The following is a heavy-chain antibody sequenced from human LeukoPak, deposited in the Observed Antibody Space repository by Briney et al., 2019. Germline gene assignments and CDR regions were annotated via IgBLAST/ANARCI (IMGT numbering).Heavy chain of an antibody. CDR2: INHSGST. J-gene: IGHJ4*02. CDR1: GGSISSYY. Sequence: SETLSLTCTVSGGSISSYYWSWIRQPPGKGLEWIGEINHSGSTNYNPSLKSRVTISVDTSKNQFSLKLSSVTAADTAVYYCARTYSGYVVYDYWGQGTLVTVSS. V-gene: IGHV4-34*01. CDR3: ARTYSGYVVYDY. D-gene: IGHD5-12*01.